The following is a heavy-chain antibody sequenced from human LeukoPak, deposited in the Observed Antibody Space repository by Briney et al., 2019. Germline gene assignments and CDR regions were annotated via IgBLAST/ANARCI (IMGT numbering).Heavy chain of an antibody. D-gene: IGHD6-13*01. CDR1: GYTFTSYY. CDR2: INPSGGST. J-gene: IGHJ4*02. CDR3: ARAGSSPDHELLIVDDY. Sequence: GASVKVSCKASGYTFTSYYMHWVQQAPGQGLEWMGIINPSGGSTSYAQKFQGRVTMTRDTSTSTVYMELSSLRSEDTAVYYCARAGSSPDHELLIVDDYWGQGTLVTVSS. V-gene: IGHV1-46*01.